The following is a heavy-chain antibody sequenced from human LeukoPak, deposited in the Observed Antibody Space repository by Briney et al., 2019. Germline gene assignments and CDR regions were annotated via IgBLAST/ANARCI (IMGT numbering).Heavy chain of an antibody. D-gene: IGHD5-12*01. CDR3: ASPIGYSGYDQLDY. Sequence: ASVKVSCKASGGTFSSYAISWVRQAPGQGLEWMGRIIPILGIANCAQKFQGRVTITADKSTSTAYMELSSLRSEDTAVYYCASPIGYSGYDQLDYWGQGTLVTVSS. V-gene: IGHV1-69*04. CDR1: GGTFSSYA. CDR2: IIPILGIA. J-gene: IGHJ4*02.